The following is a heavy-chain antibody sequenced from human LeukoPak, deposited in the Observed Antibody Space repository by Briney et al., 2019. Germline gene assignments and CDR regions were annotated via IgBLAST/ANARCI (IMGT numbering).Heavy chain of an antibody. CDR3: ARDSTTTYYFDY. Sequence: ASVKVSCKASGYTFTSYAMHWVRQAPGQRLEWMGWINAGNGNTKYSQKFQGRVTITRDTSASTAYMELSSLRSEDTAVYYCARDSTTTYYFDYWGQGTLVTVSS. CDR2: INAGNGNT. V-gene: IGHV1-3*01. J-gene: IGHJ4*02. CDR1: GYTFTSYA. D-gene: IGHD1-26*01.